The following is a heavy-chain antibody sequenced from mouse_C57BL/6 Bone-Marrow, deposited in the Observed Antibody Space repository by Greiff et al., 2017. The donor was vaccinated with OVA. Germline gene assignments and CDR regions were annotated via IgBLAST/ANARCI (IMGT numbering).Heavy chain of an antibody. V-gene: IGHV7-3*01. D-gene: IGHD1-1*01. CDR3: ACGGPRYYGSKYFDY. CDR2: IRNKANGYTT. J-gene: IGHJ2*01. Sequence: EVHLVESGGGLVQPGGSLSLSCAASGFTFTDYYMSWVRQPPGKALEWLGFIRNKANGYTTEYSASVKGRFTISRDNSQSNLYLQMNALRAEDSATYYCACGGPRYYGSKYFDYWGQGTTLTVSS. CDR1: GFTFTDYY.